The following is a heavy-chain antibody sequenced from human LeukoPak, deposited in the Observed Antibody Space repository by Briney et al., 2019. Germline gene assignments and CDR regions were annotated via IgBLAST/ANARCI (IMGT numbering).Heavy chain of an antibody. CDR2: ISAYNGNT. J-gene: IGHJ3*02. V-gene: IGHV1-18*04. CDR1: GYTFTSYG. D-gene: IGHD4-17*01. Sequence: ASVKVSCKASGYTFTSYGISWVRQAPGQGLEWMGWISAYNGNTNYAQKLQGRVTMTTDKYTRTAYMELRSLRYDHTAVYYCPRADYGDYDGSGAFDIWRQGTMVTVPS. CDR3: PRADYGDYDGSGAFDI.